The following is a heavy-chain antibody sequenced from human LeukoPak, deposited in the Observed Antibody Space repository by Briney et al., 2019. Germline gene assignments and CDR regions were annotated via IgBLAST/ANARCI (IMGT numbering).Heavy chain of an antibody. J-gene: IGHJ4*02. D-gene: IGHD1-26*01. V-gene: IGHV3-23*01. Sequence: GGSLRLSCAASGFTFTSYSMNWVRQAPGKGLECVSTISGGGGSTYYADSVKGRFTISRDNSKNTLYLQVNSLRAEDTAVYYCAKGGKWDVTPFDYWGQGTLVTVSS. CDR1: GFTFTSYS. CDR2: ISGGGGST. CDR3: AKGGKWDVTPFDY.